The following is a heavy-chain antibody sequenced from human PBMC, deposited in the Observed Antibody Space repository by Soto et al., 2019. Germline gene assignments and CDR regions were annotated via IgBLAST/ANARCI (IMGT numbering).Heavy chain of an antibody. CDR1: GYTFTSYD. V-gene: IGHV1-8*01. CDR2: MNPNSGNT. Sequence: ASVKVSCKASGYTFTSYDINWVRQATGQGLEWMGWMNPNSGNTSYAQKFQGRVTMTRNTSISTAYMELSSLRSEDTAVYYCARVHSPEGIVVVVAAAYWYFDLWGRGTLVTVSS. J-gene: IGHJ2*01. D-gene: IGHD2-15*01. CDR3: ARVHSPEGIVVVVAAAYWYFDL.